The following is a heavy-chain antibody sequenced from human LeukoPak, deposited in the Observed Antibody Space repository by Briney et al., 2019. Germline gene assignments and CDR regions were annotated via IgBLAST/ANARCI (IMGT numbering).Heavy chain of an antibody. D-gene: IGHD3-10*01. CDR2: INHSGST. CDR1: GGSFSGYY. J-gene: IGHJ5*02. V-gene: IGHV4-34*01. Sequence: SETLSLTCAVYGGSFSGYYWSWIRQPPGKGLEWIGEINHSGSTNYNPSLKSRVTISVDTSKNQFSLKLSSVTAADTAVYYCARGRGWFGERNWFDPWGQGTLVTVSS. CDR3: ARGRGWFGERNWFDP.